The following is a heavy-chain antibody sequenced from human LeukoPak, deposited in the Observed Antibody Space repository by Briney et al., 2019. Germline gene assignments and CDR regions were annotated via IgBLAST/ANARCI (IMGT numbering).Heavy chain of an antibody. D-gene: IGHD4-17*01. V-gene: IGHV4-61*02. J-gene: IGHJ4*02. CDR1: GGSISRGSYY. Sequence: SETLSLTCSVSGGSISRGSYYWNWIRQPAGKGLEWMGRIYNSGSTNYNPSLKSRVTISTDMSKNQFSLKLTSVTAADTAVYYCAKEMGTVTFDVLFDYWGQGTLVTVSS. CDR3: AKEMGTVTFDVLFDY. CDR2: IYNSGST.